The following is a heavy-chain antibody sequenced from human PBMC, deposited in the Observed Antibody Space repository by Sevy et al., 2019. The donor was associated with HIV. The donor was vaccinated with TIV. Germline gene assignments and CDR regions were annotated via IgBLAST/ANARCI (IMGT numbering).Heavy chain of an antibody. D-gene: IGHD2-15*01. Sequence: GGSLRLSCAASGFTVSSNYMSWVRQAPGKGPEWDSVIYSGGSTYYADPVKGRFTTPRDNSKNTLYLQMNSLRAEDTAVYYCARDTGGNRYGMDVWGQGTTVTVSS. V-gene: IGHV3-53*01. CDR3: ARDTGGNRYGMDV. J-gene: IGHJ6*02. CDR1: GFTVSSNY. CDR2: IYSGGST.